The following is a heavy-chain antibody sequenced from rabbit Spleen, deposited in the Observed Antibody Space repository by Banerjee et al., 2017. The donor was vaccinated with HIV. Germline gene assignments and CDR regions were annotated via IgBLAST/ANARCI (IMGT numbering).Heavy chain of an antibody. Sequence: QSLEESGGGLVKPGASLTLTCKASGFSFNSGYDMCWVRQAPGKGLEWVACAYAGSSGGTYSATWAKGRFTISKTSSTVDLKMTSLTGADTATYFCARDKELAIWGYEFDLWGQGTLVTVS. CDR3: ARDKELAIWGYEFDL. CDR1: GFSFNSGYD. D-gene: IGHD3-1*01. J-gene: IGHJ3*01. V-gene: IGHV1S40*01. CDR2: AYAGSSGGT.